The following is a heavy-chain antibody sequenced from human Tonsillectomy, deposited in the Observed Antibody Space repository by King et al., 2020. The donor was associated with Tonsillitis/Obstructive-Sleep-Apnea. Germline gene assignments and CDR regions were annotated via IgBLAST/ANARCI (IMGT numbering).Heavy chain of an antibody. CDR3: ARAQGHCSSSSCYTAFDY. CDR2: IRGSGNSP. V-gene: IGHV3-23*04. CDR1: GFTFRSYA. Sequence: VQLVESGGGLVQPGGSLRLSCAASGFTFRSYAMSWVRQAPGKGLEWVSGIRGSGNSPYYADSVKGRFTISRDNSKNMLYLQMNSLRAEDTAVYYCARAQGHCSSSSCYTAFDYWGQGILVTVSS. D-gene: IGHD2-2*02. J-gene: IGHJ4*02.